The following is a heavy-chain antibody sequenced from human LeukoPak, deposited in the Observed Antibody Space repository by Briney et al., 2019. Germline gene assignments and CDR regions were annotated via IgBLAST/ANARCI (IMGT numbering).Heavy chain of an antibody. V-gene: IGHV4-61*08. CDR1: GDSFRSGGLY. CDR3: ARIFDS. CDR2: IFYTGKT. Sequence: PSETLSLTCTLSGDSFRSGGLYWGWVRQPPGKRPEWIGDIFYTGKTNYNPSLKSRVTISLDTSKSQFSLKLTSMTAADTAVYYCARIFDSWGQGILVTVSA. J-gene: IGHJ4*02.